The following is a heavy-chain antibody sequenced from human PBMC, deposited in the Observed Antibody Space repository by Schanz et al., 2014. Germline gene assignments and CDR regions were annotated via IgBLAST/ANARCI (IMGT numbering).Heavy chain of an antibody. J-gene: IGHJ6*02. CDR3: ARDNLVSSSWYNYYGMDV. CDR1: GYAFTTYG. V-gene: IGHV1-18*01. D-gene: IGHD6-13*01. CDR2: ISAYNGNT. Sequence: QVQLVQSGAEVKKPGASVRVSCKVSGYAFTTYGISWVRQAPGQGLEWMGWISAYNGNTNYAQKLQGRVTMTTDTSTSTAYMELRSLRSDDTAVYYCARDNLVSSSWYNYYGMDVWGQGTTXTVSS.